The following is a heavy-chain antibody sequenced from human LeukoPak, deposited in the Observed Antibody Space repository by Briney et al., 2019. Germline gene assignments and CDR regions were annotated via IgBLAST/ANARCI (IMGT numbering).Heavy chain of an antibody. CDR3: ARASYDSSDYKYCLH. V-gene: IGHV1-2*02. J-gene: IGHJ1*01. CDR1: GYTFTGYY. D-gene: IGHD3-22*01. CDR2: INPNSGGT. Sequence: ASVKVSCKASGYTFTGYYMHWVRQARGQGLEWMGWINPNSGGTNYAQKFQGRVTMPRDTSISTAYMELSRLRSDDTAVYYCARASYDSSDYKYCLHWGQGPLFTVSS.